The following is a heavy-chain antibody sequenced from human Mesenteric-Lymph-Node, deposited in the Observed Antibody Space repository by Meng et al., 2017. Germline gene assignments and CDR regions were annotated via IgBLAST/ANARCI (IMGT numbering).Heavy chain of an antibody. V-gene: IGHV4-38-2*02. CDR2: IYHSGST. CDR1: GYSISSGYY. CDR3: ARDDSSGYYY. D-gene: IGHD3-22*01. J-gene: IGHJ4*02. Sequence: SETLSLTCTVSGYSISSGYYWGWIRQPPGKGLEWIGSIYHSGSTYYNPSLKSRVTISVDTSKNQFSLKLSSVTAVDTAVYYCARDDSSGYYYWGQGTLVTVSS.